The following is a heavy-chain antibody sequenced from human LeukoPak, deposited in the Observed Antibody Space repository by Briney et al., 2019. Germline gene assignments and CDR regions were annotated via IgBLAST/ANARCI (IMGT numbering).Heavy chain of an antibody. J-gene: IGHJ4*02. D-gene: IGHD4-17*01. CDR1: GFTFDDYA. Sequence: GGSLRLSCAASGFTFDDYAMHWVRQAPGKGLEWVSGISWNSGSIGYADSVKGRFTISRDNAKNSLYLQMNSLRAEDTALYYCAKDIAYGDYGAYFDYWGQGTLVTVSS. CDR2: ISWNSGSI. CDR3: AKDIAYGDYGAYFDY. V-gene: IGHV3-9*01.